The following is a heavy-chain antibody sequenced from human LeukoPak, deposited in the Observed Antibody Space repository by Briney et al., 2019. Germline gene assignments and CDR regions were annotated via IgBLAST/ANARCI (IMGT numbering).Heavy chain of an antibody. CDR2: IYYGGST. CDR1: GGSISSYY. J-gene: IGHJ4*02. V-gene: IGHV4-59*01. Sequence: SETLSLTCTVSGGSISSYYWSWIRQPPGKGLEWIGYIYYGGSTNYNPSLKSRVTISVDTSKNQFSLKLSSVTAADTAVYYCARDIPLTHWGQGTLVTVSS. CDR3: ARDIPLTH.